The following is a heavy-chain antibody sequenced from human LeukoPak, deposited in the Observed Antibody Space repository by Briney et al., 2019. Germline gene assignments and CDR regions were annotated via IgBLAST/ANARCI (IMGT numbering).Heavy chain of an antibody. Sequence: GGSLRRSCAALGVTVSVNYRSWVRQAPGKGLECVSVIYSGGNTYYADSVKGRFTISRDNSKNTLYLQMNSLRAEDTAVYYCARKTDSGGQGDYWGPGTLVTVSS. CDR2: IYSGGNT. V-gene: IGHV3-66*01. D-gene: IGHD3-22*01. CDR1: GVTVSVNY. CDR3: ARKTDSGGQGDY. J-gene: IGHJ4*02.